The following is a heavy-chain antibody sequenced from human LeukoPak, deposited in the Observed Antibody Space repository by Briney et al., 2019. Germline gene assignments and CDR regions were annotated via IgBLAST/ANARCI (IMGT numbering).Heavy chain of an antibody. CDR1: GDSVSRSDSY. CDR3: ARRRYYDGSGYLE. V-gene: IGHV4-39*01. J-gene: IGHJ1*01. Sequence: SETLSLTCSVSGDSVSRSDSYWAWIRQPPGKGLEWIGTIYYSGRTYYSPSLKSRVAMSVDPSNNQFSLNLRSVPAADTALYYCARRRYYDGSGYLEWGQGTLRSVSS. D-gene: IGHD3-22*01. CDR2: IYYSGRT.